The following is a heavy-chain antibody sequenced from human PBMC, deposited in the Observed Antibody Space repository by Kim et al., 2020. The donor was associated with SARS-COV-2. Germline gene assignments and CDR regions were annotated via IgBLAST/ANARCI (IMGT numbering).Heavy chain of an antibody. J-gene: IGHJ6*03. CDR3: ARESQFGYYLDV. V-gene: IGHV3-20*04. CDR2: INRNAGST. D-gene: IGHD3-10*01. CDR1: GFNFGDFG. Sequence: GGSLRLSCGGSGFNFGDFGMTWVRQGPGKGLEWVSGINRNAGSTGYADFVGGWFTTSKDNAINSLYLQMNSLRAEDMAVYYCARESQFGYYLDVWSKGTTVSVFS.